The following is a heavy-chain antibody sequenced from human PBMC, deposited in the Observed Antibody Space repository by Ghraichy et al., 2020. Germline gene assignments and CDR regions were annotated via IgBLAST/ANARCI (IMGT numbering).Heavy chain of an antibody. Sequence: SCAASGFTFSSYWMHWVRQAPGKGLVWVSRINSDGSSTSYADSVKGRFTISRDNAKNTLYLQMNSLRAEDTAVYYCARYCSSTSCYYYYYGMDVWGQGTTVTVSS. CDR2: INSDGSST. CDR3: ARYCSSTSCYYYYYGMDV. J-gene: IGHJ6*02. CDR1: GFTFSSYW. D-gene: IGHD2-2*01. V-gene: IGHV3-74*01.